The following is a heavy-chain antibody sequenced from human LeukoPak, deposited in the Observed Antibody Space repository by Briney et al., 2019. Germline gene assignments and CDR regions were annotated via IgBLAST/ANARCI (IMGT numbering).Heavy chain of an antibody. Sequence: GGSLRLSCAASGFTFSSYAMSWVRQAPGKGLEWGSTITGGGDTTYYADSVKGRFTISRDNSKNTLYLQMNSLRAEDTAVYFCAKPAMAVVGNYLDYWGQGTLVTVSS. CDR1: GFTFSSYA. D-gene: IGHD6-19*01. J-gene: IGHJ4*02. V-gene: IGHV3-23*01. CDR2: ITGGGDTT. CDR3: AKPAMAVVGNYLDY.